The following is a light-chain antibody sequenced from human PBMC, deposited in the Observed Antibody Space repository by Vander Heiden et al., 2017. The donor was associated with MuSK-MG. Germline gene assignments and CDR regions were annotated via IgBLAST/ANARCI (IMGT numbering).Light chain of an antibody. Sequence: SVLTQPPSLSGPPGQRVTNACTGRSANIGEGQSVNWYQQLPGTAPELLMVVNSYRPSGVTDRFSSAKSGTSASLVITGVQDEDEADDYCQSSDNSLNGDVFGSGTKVTVL. CDR3: QSSDNSLNGDV. CDR2: VNS. V-gene: IGLV1-40*01. J-gene: IGLJ1*01. CDR1: SANIGEGQS.